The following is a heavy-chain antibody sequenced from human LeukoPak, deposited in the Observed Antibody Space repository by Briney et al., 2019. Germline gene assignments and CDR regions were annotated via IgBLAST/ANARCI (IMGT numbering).Heavy chain of an antibody. CDR3: ARGTHYYDSSGALLDY. CDR2: IYYSGST. Sequence: SETLSLTCTVSGGSISSSSYYWGWIRQPPGKGLEWFGSIYYSGSTYYNPPLKSRVTISVDTSKNQSSLKLSSVTAADTAVYYCARGTHYYDSSGALLDYWGQGTLVTVSS. D-gene: IGHD3-22*01. J-gene: IGHJ4*02. V-gene: IGHV4-39*01. CDR1: GGSISSSSYY.